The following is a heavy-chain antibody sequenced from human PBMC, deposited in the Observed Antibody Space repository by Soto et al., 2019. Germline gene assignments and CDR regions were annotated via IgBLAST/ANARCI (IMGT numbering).Heavy chain of an antibody. CDR3: ARGLSGRDSGIHRAD. Sequence: QVQLVESGGGVVQPGRSLRLSCAASGFTFNDYTMHWLRQAPGKGLEWVAVITYDGSNEYYADSVKGRFTISRDNSKNTLCLQMTSLRVADTAVYYCARGLSGRDSGIHRADWGQGTLVTVSS. CDR2: ITYDGSNE. J-gene: IGHJ4*02. D-gene: IGHD5-18*01. CDR1: GFTFNDYT. V-gene: IGHV3-30-3*01.